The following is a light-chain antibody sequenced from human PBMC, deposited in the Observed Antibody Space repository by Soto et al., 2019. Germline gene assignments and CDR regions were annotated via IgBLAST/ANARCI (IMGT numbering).Light chain of an antibody. Sequence: QSVLTQPASVSGSPGQAITISCTGTSSDVGSYNLVSWYQQHPGKAPKLMIYEVSKRPSGVSNRFSGSKSGNTASLTISGLQAEDEGDYYCCSYAGSSTFVVFGGGTQLTVL. CDR3: CSYAGSSTFVV. CDR2: EVS. CDR1: SSDVGSYNL. J-gene: IGLJ2*01. V-gene: IGLV2-23*02.